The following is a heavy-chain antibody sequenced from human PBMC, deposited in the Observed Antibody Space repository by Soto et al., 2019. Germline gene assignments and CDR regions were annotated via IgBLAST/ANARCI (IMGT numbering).Heavy chain of an antibody. J-gene: IGHJ6*04. Sequence: GESLKISCKGSGYSFTNYWITWVRQMPGKGLEWMGRIDPSDSYSKYRPSFQGHVTISADKSISTAYLQWSSLKASDTAMYYCAREGYGMDVWGKGPTVTVP. V-gene: IGHV5-10-1*01. CDR1: GYSFTNYW. CDR3: AREGYGMDV. CDR2: IDPSDSYS.